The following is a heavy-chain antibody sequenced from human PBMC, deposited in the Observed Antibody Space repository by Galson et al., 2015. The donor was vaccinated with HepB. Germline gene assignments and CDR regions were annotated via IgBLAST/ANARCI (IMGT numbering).Heavy chain of an antibody. CDR2: INTNTGNP. Sequence: SVKVSCKASGYTFTSYAMNWVRQAPGQGLEWMGWINTNTGNPTYAQGFTGRFVFSLDTSVSTAYLQISSLKAEDTAVYYCARGPPPAYCSGGSCYPFDYWGQGTLVTVSS. D-gene: IGHD2-15*01. V-gene: IGHV7-4-1*02. CDR1: GYTFTSYA. CDR3: ARGPPPAYCSGGSCYPFDY. J-gene: IGHJ4*02.